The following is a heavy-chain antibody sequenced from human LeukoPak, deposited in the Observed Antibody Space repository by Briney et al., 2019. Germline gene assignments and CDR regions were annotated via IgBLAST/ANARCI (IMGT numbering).Heavy chain of an antibody. J-gene: IGHJ4*02. CDR3: VSGFDSSGWYPFDY. V-gene: IGHV4-61*05. CDR2: THYSGST. Sequence: SGTLSLTCAVSGGSISSSSYYWGWIRQPPGKGLEWIGYTHYSGSTNYNPSLKSRVTISVDTSKNQISLKLSSVTPADTAVYYCVSGFDSSGWYPFDYWGQGSLVTVSS. CDR1: GGSISSSSYY. D-gene: IGHD6-19*01.